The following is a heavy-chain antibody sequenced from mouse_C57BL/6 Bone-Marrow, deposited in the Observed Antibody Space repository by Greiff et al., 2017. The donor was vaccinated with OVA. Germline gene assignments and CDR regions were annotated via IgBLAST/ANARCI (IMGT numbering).Heavy chain of an antibody. D-gene: IGHD1-1*01. Sequence: EVMLVESGGGLVQPGGSLKLSCAASGFTFSDYYMYWVRQTPEKRLEWVAYISNGGGSTYYPDTVKGRFTISRDNAKNTLYLQMSRLKSEDTAMYYCARQEGVVATDYAMDYWGQGTSVTVSS. J-gene: IGHJ4*01. CDR3: ARQEGVVATDYAMDY. CDR1: GFTFSDYY. V-gene: IGHV5-12*01. CDR2: ISNGGGST.